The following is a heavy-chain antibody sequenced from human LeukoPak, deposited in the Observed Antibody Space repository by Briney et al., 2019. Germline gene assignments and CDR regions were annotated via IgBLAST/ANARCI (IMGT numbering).Heavy chain of an antibody. J-gene: IGHJ4*02. CDR2: LSGSGGSP. CDR3: ANALGGGNTWYYFDC. V-gene: IGHV3-23*01. CDR1: GFTFSSYA. D-gene: IGHD6-13*01. Sequence: GGSLRLSCAASGFTFSSYAMSWVRQAPGKGLEWVSSLSGSGGSPNYANSVKGRFTLSRDNSKNTLYLQMNSLRAEDTAVYYCANALGGGNTWYYFDCWGQGTLVTVSS.